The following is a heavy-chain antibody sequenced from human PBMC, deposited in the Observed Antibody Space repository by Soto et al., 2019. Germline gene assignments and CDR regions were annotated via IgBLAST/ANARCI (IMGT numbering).Heavy chain of an antibody. V-gene: IGHV1-2*02. J-gene: IGHJ4*02. Sequence: ASVKVSCKASGYSFTDVYIHWVRQAPGQGLEWLGWVSPYTGDTNYAQAFQGRVTMTRDTSITTAYMELTRLTYDDTAVFYCAREYDLTLLCGQGTPVTVSS. CDR2: VSPYTGDT. CDR1: GYSFTDVY. CDR3: AREYDLTLL. D-gene: IGHD3-3*01.